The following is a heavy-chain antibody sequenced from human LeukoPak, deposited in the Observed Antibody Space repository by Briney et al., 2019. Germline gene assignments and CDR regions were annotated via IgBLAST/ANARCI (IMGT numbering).Heavy chain of an antibody. CDR1: GYSLTRGYV. J-gene: IGHJ2*01. CDR3: ARSPRWFFDL. Sequence: SETLSLTCDVSGYSLTRGYVWLWIPQPPGKGLEWIGSIYHVGNTFYNPSLKSRVTISLDTSKNHFSLKLASVTAADTAVYYCARSPRWFFDLWGRGTLITVSP. CDR2: IYHVGNT. V-gene: IGHV4-38-2*01.